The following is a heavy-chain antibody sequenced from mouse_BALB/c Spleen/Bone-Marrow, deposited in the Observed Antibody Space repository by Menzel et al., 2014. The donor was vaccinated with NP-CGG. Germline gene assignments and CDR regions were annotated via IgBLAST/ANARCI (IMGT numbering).Heavy chain of an antibody. CDR1: GFNIKDYY. D-gene: IGHD2-1*01. CDR2: IDPENGDT. CDR3: SDGNFYALGY. Sequence: SGAELVRSGASVKLSCTASGFNIKDYYIHWVKQRPEQGLEWIGWIDPENGDTEYAPKFQGKATMTADTSSNTAYLQLSSLTSVDTAVYYCSDGNFYALGYWGQGTSVTVSS. V-gene: IGHV14-4*02. J-gene: IGHJ4*01.